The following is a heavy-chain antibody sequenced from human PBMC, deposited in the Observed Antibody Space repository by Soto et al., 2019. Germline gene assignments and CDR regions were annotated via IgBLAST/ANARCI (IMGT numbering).Heavy chain of an antibody. D-gene: IGHD3-16*02. Sequence: EVQLVESGGGLVKPGGSLRLSCAASGFTFSNAWMSWVRQAPGKGLEWVGRIKSKTDGGTTDYAAPMKGRFTISRDDSKNTLYLQMNSLKTEDTAVYYCTTDGDPAYYDYIWGSYRHVFDYWGQGTLVTVSS. CDR2: IKSKTDGGTT. CDR3: TTDGDPAYYDYIWGSYRHVFDY. J-gene: IGHJ4*02. V-gene: IGHV3-15*01. CDR1: GFTFSNAW.